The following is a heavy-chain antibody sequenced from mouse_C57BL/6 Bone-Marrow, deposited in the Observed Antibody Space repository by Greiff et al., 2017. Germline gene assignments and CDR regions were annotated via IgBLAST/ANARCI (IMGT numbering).Heavy chain of an antibody. CDR1: GFTFSDYG. Sequence: EVKLMESGGGLVKPGGSLKLSCAASGFTFSDYGMHWVRQAPEKGLEWVAYISSGSSTIYYADKVKGRFTISSDNAKNTLFLQMTSLRSEDTAMYYCARKGRYDGYFYWYFDVCGTGTTVTVSS. D-gene: IGHD2-3*01. CDR3: ARKGRYDGYFYWYFDV. J-gene: IGHJ1*03. V-gene: IGHV5-17*01. CDR2: ISSGSSTI.